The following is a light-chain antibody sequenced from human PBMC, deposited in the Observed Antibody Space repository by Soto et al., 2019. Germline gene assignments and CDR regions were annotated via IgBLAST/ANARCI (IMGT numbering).Light chain of an antibody. V-gene: IGKV3-20*01. CDR2: GAS. J-gene: IGKJ4*01. CDR1: QSVSSSY. Sequence: EILMTQSPATLSVSPGERVTFSCRASQSVSSSYLAWYQQKPGQAPRLLIYGASSRATGIPDRFSGSGSGTDFTLTISRLEPEDFAVYYCQQYGSSPLTFGGGTKVDIK. CDR3: QQYGSSPLT.